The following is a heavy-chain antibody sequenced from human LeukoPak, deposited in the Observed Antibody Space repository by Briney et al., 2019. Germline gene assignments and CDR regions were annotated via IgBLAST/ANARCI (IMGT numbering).Heavy chain of an antibody. J-gene: IGHJ4*02. V-gene: IGHV4-59*01. Sequence: SETLSLTCAVYGWSFNGYYWNWIRRPPGKGLEWIGYKYYSGSTRYNSSLRSRLTISLDSSKNQFSLRLTSVTAADKAVYYCARGRSYGFDFDSWGPGTLVIVSS. D-gene: IGHD5-18*01. CDR3: ARGRSYGFDFDS. CDR2: KYYSGST. CDR1: GWSFNGYY.